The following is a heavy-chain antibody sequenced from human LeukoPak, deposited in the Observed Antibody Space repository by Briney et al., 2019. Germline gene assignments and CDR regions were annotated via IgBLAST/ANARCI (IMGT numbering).Heavy chain of an antibody. D-gene: IGHD3-10*01. CDR1: GGTFSSYA. CDR2: IIPIFGTA. Sequence: ASVKVSCKAAGGTFSSYAISWVRQAPGQGLEWMGGIIPIFGTANYAQKFQGRVTITADESTSTAYMELSSLRSEDTAVYYCARPKDSGFSFGESTNWFDPWGQGTLVTVSS. CDR3: ARPKDSGFSFGESTNWFDP. V-gene: IGHV1-69*13. J-gene: IGHJ5*02.